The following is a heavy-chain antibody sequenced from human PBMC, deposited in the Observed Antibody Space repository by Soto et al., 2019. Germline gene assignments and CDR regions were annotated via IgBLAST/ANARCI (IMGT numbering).Heavy chain of an antibody. D-gene: IGHD4-17*01. V-gene: IGHV1-18*01. Sequence: QVQLVQSGAEVKKPGASVKVSCKASGYTFTSYGISWVRQAPGQGLEWMGWISAYNGNTNDAQKLQGRVTMTTDTSTSTAYMELRSLRSDDTAVYYCARDRRGLRWEGGKGDFDYWGQGTLVTVSS. CDR1: GYTFTSYG. J-gene: IGHJ4*02. CDR2: ISAYNGNT. CDR3: ARDRRGLRWEGGKGDFDY.